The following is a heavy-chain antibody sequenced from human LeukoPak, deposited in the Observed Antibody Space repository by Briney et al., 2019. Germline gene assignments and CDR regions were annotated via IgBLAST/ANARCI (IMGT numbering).Heavy chain of an antibody. CDR1: GGSLSGYY. CDR2: INHSGST. D-gene: IGHD1-14*01. V-gene: IGHV4-34*01. J-gene: IGHJ6*02. CDR3: ARVTTTPRYYYYGMDV. Sequence: SETLSLTCVVHGGSLSGYYWSWIRQPPGKGLEWIGEINHSGSTNYNPSLKSRVTISVDASKNQFSLKLSSVTAADTAVYYCARVTTTPRYYYYGMDVWGQGTTVTVSS.